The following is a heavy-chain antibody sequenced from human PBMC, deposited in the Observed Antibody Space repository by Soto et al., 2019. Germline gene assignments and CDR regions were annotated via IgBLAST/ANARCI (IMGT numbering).Heavy chain of an antibody. CDR2: INHSGST. Sequence: SETLSLTCAVYGGSFSGYYCSWIRQPPGKGLEWIGEINHSGSTNYNPSLKSRVTISVDTSKNQFSLKLSSVTAADTAVYYCARERRGRYGSGSYPDYWGQETLVTVSS. V-gene: IGHV4-34*01. CDR1: GGSFSGYY. D-gene: IGHD3-10*01. J-gene: IGHJ4*02. CDR3: ARERRGRYGSGSYPDY.